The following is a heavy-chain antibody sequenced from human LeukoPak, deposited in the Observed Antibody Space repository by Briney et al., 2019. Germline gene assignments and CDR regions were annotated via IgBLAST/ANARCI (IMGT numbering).Heavy chain of an antibody. CDR3: ARDSGIAADY. CDR1: GGSISSYY. Sequence: SSETLSLTCTVSGGSISSYYWSWIWQPPGKGLEWIGYIYYSGSTNYNPSLKSRVTISVDTSKNQFSLKLNSVTAADTAVYYCARDSGIAADYWGQGTLVTVSS. CDR2: IYYSGST. D-gene: IGHD6-25*01. J-gene: IGHJ4*02. V-gene: IGHV4-59*01.